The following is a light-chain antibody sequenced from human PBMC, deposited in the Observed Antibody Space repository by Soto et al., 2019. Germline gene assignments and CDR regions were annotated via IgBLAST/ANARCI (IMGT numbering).Light chain of an antibody. CDR2: EVS. CDR1: ISDVGAYNY. V-gene: IGLV2-14*01. J-gene: IGLJ1*01. Sequence: QSLPTQATSVSGSRGQSFAISCTRTISDVGAYNYISWYQQHPGKAPKLLLSEVSNRPSGVSDRFSGSKSGNTASLTSSGLQAEDEADYYCSSLTTSFTSVFGTGTKVTVL. CDR3: SSLTTSFTSV.